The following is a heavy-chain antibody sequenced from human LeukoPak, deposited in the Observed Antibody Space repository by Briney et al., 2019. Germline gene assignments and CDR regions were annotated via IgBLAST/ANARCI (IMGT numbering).Heavy chain of an antibody. Sequence: GGSLRLSGAASXVTFSNYAMNWVRQAPGKGLEWVSGISGGGGSTYYADSVKGRFTISRDNSKNTLYLQMDSLRAEDTALYYCAKGSGINHYHWIDPWGQGTLVTVSS. CDR2: ISGGGGST. CDR3: AKGSGINHYHWIDP. V-gene: IGHV3-23*01. D-gene: IGHD1-14*01. CDR1: XVTFSNYA. J-gene: IGHJ5*02.